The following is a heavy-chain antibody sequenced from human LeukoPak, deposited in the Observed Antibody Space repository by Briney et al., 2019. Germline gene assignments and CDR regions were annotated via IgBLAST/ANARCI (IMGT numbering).Heavy chain of an antibody. CDR3: ARGGRDGYKAPLDY. J-gene: IGHJ4*02. CDR2: IIPIFGTA. V-gene: IGHV1-69*13. CDR1: GGTFSNYS. Sequence: SVKVSCKASGGTFSNYSISWVRQAPGQGLEWMGEIIPIFGTANYAQKFQGRVTITADESTSTAYMELSSLRSEDTAVYYCARGGRDGYKAPLDYWGQGTLVTVSS. D-gene: IGHD5-24*01.